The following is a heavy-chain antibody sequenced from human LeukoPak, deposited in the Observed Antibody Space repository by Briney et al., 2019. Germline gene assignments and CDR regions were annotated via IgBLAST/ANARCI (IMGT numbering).Heavy chain of an antibody. CDR1: GFTFSSYW. D-gene: IGHD3-22*01. Sequence: GGSLRLSCAASGFTFSSYWMSWVRQAPGKGLEWVANTKQDGSEKYYVDSVKGRFTISRDNAKNSLYLQMNSLRAEDTAVYYCARHLSERRYGRSGYYRDYWGQGTLVTVSS. CDR2: TKQDGSEK. J-gene: IGHJ4*02. CDR3: ARHLSERRYGRSGYYRDY. V-gene: IGHV3-7*01.